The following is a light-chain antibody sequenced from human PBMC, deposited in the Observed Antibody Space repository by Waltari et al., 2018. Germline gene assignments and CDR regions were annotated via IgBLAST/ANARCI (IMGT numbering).Light chain of an antibody. J-gene: IGKJ3*01. V-gene: IGKV1-39*01. CDR3: QQSYSTLLFT. Sequence: DIQMTQSPSSLSASVGDRVTITCRASQSISNYLNWYQKKPGKAPKLLIYAASSLQSGVPSRFSGSGSGTDVTLTISSLQPEDFATYYCQQSYSTLLFTFGPGTKVDIK. CDR2: AAS. CDR1: QSISNY.